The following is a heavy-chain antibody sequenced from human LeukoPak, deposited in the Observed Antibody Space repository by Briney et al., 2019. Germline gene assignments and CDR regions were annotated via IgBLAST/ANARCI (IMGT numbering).Heavy chain of an antibody. CDR2: IYYSGST. CDR1: GGSISSYY. V-gene: IGHV4-59*12. CDR3: ARVVVAATVHYSDY. J-gene: IGHJ4*02. D-gene: IGHD2-15*01. Sequence: SETLSLTCTVSGGSISSYYWSWIRQPPGKGLEWIGYIYYSGSTTYNPSLKSRVTISVDTSKNQFSLKLSSVTAADTAVYYCARVVVAATVHYSDYWGQGTLVTVSS.